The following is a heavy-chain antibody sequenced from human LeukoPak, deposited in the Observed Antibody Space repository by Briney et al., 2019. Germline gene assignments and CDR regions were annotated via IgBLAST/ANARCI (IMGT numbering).Heavy chain of an antibody. CDR3: SRAGYSASDFSV. CDR2: IYYSGST. V-gene: IGHV4-59*01. D-gene: IGHD5-12*01. Sequence: PSETLSLTCTLSGGSFSSYYWRWIRQPPGKGLECIGYIYYSGSTNYNPSLKSRVTISVETPKNQISLKLSSVTATDTACFYFSRAGYSASDFSVWGKGSTDTVSS. CDR1: GGSFSSYY. J-gene: IGHJ6*04.